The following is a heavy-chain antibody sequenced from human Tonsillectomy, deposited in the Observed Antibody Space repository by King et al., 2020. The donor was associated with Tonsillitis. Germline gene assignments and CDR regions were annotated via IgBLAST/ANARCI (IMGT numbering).Heavy chain of an antibody. J-gene: IGHJ2*01. CDR2: ISGSGGST. CDR3: AKHYNYYDSSGYSFYWYFDL. Sequence: VQLVESGGGLVQPGGSLRLSCSASGFTFSSDAMSWVRQAPGKGLEWGSAISGSGGSTYYADSVKGRFTIYRDNSKNTLYLQMNSLRAEDTAVYYCAKHYNYYDSSGYSFYWYFDLWGRGTLVTVSS. D-gene: IGHD3-22*01. V-gene: IGHV3-23*04. CDR1: GFTFSSDA.